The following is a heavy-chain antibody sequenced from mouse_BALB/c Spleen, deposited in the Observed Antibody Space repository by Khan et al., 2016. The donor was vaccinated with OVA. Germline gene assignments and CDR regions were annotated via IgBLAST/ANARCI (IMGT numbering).Heavy chain of an antibody. CDR1: GYSFTTYY. D-gene: IGHD2-2*01. CDR3: TRHGYVAWFTY. V-gene: IGHV1S135*01. Sequence: VQLKQSGPELMKPGTSVKISCKASGYSFTTYYIHWVIQTHGKSLEWIGYIDPFSGGTTYNQKFKGKATLTVDKSSSTAYIHLSNLTSEDSAVYYCTRHGYVAWFTYWGQGTLVTVSA. CDR2: IDPFSGGT. J-gene: IGHJ3*01.